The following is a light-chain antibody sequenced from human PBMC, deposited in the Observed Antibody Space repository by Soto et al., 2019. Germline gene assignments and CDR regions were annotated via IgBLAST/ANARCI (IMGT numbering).Light chain of an antibody. CDR2: GAS. CDR1: QSVSSN. V-gene: IGKV3-15*01. Sequence: EIVMTQSPATLSLSPGERATLSCRASQSVSSNLAWYQQKPGQAPRLLIYGASTRATGIPARLSGSWSGTEFTLTISSLQSEDFAVYYCQQYHNWPYTFGQGTKLEIK. CDR3: QQYHNWPYT. J-gene: IGKJ2*01.